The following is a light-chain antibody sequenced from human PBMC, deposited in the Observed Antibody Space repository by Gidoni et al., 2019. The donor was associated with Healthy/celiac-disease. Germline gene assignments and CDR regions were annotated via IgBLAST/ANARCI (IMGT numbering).Light chain of an antibody. CDR1: QSISSW. Sequence: DIHITQSPSTLSASVGDRVTITSRASQSISSWLAWYQQKPGKAPKLLIYTASSLESGVPSRFSGSGSGTEFTLTISSLQPDDFATYYCQQYNSYSQTFGQGTKLEIK. V-gene: IGKV1-5*03. J-gene: IGKJ2*01. CDR3: QQYNSYSQT. CDR2: TAS.